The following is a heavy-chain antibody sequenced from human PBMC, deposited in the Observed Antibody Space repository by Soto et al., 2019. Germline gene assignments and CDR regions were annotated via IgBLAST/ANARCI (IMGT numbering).Heavy chain of an antibody. D-gene: IGHD3-3*01. Sequence: SETLALTCAVYGGSFSGYYWSWIRQPPGKGLEWIGEINHSGSTNYNPSLKSRVTISVDTPKNQFSLKLSSVTAADTAVYYCAREGEDYDFWSGYTTFDYWGQGTLVTVSS. CDR1: GGSFSGYY. CDR2: INHSGST. J-gene: IGHJ4*02. V-gene: IGHV4-34*01. CDR3: AREGEDYDFWSGYTTFDY.